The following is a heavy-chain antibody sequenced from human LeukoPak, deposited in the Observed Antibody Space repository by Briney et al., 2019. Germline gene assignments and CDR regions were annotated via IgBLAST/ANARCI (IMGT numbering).Heavy chain of an antibody. CDR2: LDTGGAT. CDR1: GFTVRSHF. V-gene: IGHV3-53*05. Sequence: GGSLRLSCAVSGFTVRSHFMAWVRQAPGKGLEWVSVLDTGGATHYADSVKGRFTISRDNSKNTLYLQMNSLRAEDTAVYYCAKVKEYYYYYMDVWGKGTTVTVSS. CDR3: AKVKEYYYYYMDV. J-gene: IGHJ6*03.